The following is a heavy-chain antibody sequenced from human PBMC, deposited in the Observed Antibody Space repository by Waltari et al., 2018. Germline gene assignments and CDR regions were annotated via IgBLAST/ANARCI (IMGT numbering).Heavy chain of an antibody. D-gene: IGHD2-15*01. Sequence: EVQLVQSGAEVKKPGESLRSSCQGFGYSFSNYWIGWVRQMPGKGLGWMGVLCPSDSDTRYTLSCQCHITISADKSISAAYLQWDSLHAADSAMYYCVSYCHRVGCFGYSWGQGTLVTVSS. CDR3: VSYCHRVGCFGYS. CDR1: GYSFSNYW. J-gene: IGHJ4*02. V-gene: IGHV5-51*01. CDR2: LCPSDSDT.